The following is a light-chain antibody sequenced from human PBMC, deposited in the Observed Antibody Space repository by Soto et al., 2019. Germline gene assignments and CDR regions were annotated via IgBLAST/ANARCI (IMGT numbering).Light chain of an antibody. Sequence: QSVLTQPASVSGSPGLSITISCTGTSSDVGSYNLVSWYQQHPDKAPKLMIYEGSKRPSGVSNRFSGSKSGNTASLTISGLQAEDEADYYCCSYAGSSTWVFGGGTKLTVL. CDR2: EGS. CDR3: CSYAGSSTWV. J-gene: IGLJ3*02. CDR1: SSDVGSYNL. V-gene: IGLV2-23*01.